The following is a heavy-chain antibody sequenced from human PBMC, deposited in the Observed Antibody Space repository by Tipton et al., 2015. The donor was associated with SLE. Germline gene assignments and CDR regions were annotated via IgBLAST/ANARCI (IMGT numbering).Heavy chain of an antibody. CDR3: ARDRPLNYYYFGMDV. J-gene: IGHJ6*02. V-gene: IGHV3-11*04. Sequence: SLRLSCAASGFTFSDYYMSWVRQAPGKGLEWISYITSSGGTVYYTDSVKGRFTISRDNAKNSLYLQMNSLRAEDTAVYYCARDRPLNYYYFGMDVWGLGTTVTVSS. CDR1: GFTFSDYY. CDR2: ITSSGGTV.